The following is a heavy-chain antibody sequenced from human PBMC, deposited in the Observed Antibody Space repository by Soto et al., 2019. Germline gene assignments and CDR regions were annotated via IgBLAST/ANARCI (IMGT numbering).Heavy chain of an antibody. D-gene: IGHD1-26*01. CDR1: GFTFSTYT. V-gene: IGHV3-21*01. Sequence: GGSLRLSCACSGFTFSTYTMNWVRQAPGKGLEWVSSINGRGNYIYYTESVKGRFTISRDNAKNSLYLQMDRLRAEDTALYYCVREDGKVGTNSAFDYWGLGALVTVS. J-gene: IGHJ4*02. CDR3: VREDGKVGTNSAFDY. CDR2: INGRGNYI.